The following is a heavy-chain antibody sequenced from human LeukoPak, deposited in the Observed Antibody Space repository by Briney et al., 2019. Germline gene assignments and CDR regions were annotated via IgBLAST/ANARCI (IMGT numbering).Heavy chain of an antibody. CDR3: AGTYYYDSSGPGFDL. CDR2: IYTSGST. V-gene: IGHV4-61*02. Sequence: SETLSLTCTVSGGSISSGSYYWSWIRQPAVKGLEWIGRIYTSGSTNYNPSLKSRVTISVDTSKNQFSLKLSSVTAADTAVYYCAGTYYYDSSGPGFDLWGRGTLVTVSS. J-gene: IGHJ2*01. CDR1: GGSISSGSYY. D-gene: IGHD3-22*01.